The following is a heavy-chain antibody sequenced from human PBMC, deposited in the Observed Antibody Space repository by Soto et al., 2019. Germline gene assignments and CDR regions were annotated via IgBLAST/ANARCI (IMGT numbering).Heavy chain of an antibody. CDR3: GRQDIVVVITGTLHDAFDI. CDR1: GGSFSGYC. D-gene: IGHD2-15*01. V-gene: IGHV4-34*01. Sequence: PSETLSLTCAVYGGSFSGYCWSWIRQPPGKGLEWIGEINHSGRTNYNPSLKSRVTISVDTSKNQFSLKLSSVTAADTAVYYCGRQDIVVVITGTLHDAFDIWGQGTMVT. J-gene: IGHJ3*02. CDR2: INHSGRT.